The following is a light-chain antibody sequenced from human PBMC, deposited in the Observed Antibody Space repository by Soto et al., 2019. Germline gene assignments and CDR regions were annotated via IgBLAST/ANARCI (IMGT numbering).Light chain of an antibody. Sequence: DIVVTQSPGSLAVSLGERATINCKSSQSGLYSPNNKNYLAWYQQKPGQPPKLLIYWASTRESGVPDRFSGSGSGTDFTLTISSLQAEDVAVYYCQQYYSPPWAFGQGTKVEIK. J-gene: IGKJ1*01. CDR1: QSGLYSPNNKNY. CDR3: QQYYSPPWA. V-gene: IGKV4-1*01. CDR2: WAS.